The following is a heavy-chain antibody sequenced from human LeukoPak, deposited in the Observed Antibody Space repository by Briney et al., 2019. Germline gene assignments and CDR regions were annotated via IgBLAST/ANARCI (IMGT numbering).Heavy chain of an antibody. J-gene: IGHJ3*02. CDR3: ARDRGYYDSSGYYHDAFDI. V-gene: IGHV1-46*01. D-gene: IGHD3-22*01. CDR2: INPSGSST. CDR1: GYSFTSHY. Sequence: ASVKVSCKASGYSFTSHYMHWVRQAPGQGLEWLGLINPSGSSTLYAQKFQGRVTMTRDMSTTTDYMELSSLRSEDTAVYYCARDRGYYDSSGYYHDAFDIWGQGTMVTVSS.